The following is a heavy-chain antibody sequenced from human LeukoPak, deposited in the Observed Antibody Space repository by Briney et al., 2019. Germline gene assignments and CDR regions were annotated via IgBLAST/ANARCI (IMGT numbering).Heavy chain of an antibody. Sequence: PSGTLSLTCGVPGGSVINTNWWTWVRQPPGKGLEWIGEVHLDGRTNYNPSLESRLTMSVDVSESQVSLKLTSVTAADTAVYYCAREGGFYRPLDYSGQGTLVTVSS. J-gene: IGHJ4*02. CDR3: AREGGFYRPLDY. V-gene: IGHV4-4*02. CDR1: GGSVINTNW. CDR2: VHLDGRT. D-gene: IGHD3-3*01.